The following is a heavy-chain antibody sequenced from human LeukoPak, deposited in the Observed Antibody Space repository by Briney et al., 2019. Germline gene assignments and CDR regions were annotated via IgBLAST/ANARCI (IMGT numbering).Heavy chain of an antibody. CDR3: ARRIYDSSGYYLDY. V-gene: IGHV4-39*01. Sequence: PSETLSLTCTVSGGSISSSSYYWGWIRQPPGKGLEWIGSIYYSGSTYYNPSLKSRVTISVDTSKNQFSLKLSSVTAADTAVYYCARRIYDSSGYYLDYWGQGTLVTVSS. D-gene: IGHD3-22*01. J-gene: IGHJ4*02. CDR1: GGSISSSSYY. CDR2: IYYSGST.